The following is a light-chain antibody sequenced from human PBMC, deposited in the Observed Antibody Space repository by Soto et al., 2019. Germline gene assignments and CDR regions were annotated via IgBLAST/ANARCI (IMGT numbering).Light chain of an antibody. Sequence: DIQMTQSPSTLSASVGDRVTITCRASQSISSWLAWYQQKPGKAHKLLIYDAYSLESGVKSRLSGSGSGTEFTLTIRSLQPDDFATYYCQKYNSYSWTFGQGTTVDIK. CDR1: QSISSW. J-gene: IGKJ1*01. CDR2: DAY. CDR3: QKYNSYSWT. V-gene: IGKV1-5*01.